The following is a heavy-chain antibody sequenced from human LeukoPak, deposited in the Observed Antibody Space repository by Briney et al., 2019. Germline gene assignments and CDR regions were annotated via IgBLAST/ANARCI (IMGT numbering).Heavy chain of an antibody. CDR1: GFTFRSYS. Sequence: GGSLRLSCAASGFTFRSYSMNWVREAPGKGLEWVSSISSSSSYIYYADSVKGRFTISRDNAKNSLYLQMNSLRAEDTAVYYCAGLVVITPYDAFDIWGQGTMVTVSS. CDR2: ISSSSSYI. J-gene: IGHJ3*02. V-gene: IGHV3-21*01. D-gene: IGHD3-22*01. CDR3: AGLVVITPYDAFDI.